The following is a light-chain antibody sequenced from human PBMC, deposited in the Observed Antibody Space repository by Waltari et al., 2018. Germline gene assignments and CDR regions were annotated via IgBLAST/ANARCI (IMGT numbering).Light chain of an antibody. CDR2: WAS. CDR1: QSLFYSTKTQNY. J-gene: IGKJ4*01. CDR3: QQYYITPLS. V-gene: IGKV4-1*01. Sequence: DVVMTQSPDFLAVSLGERATIHCKSSQSLFYSTKTQNYFAWYQQKPGQPPKWLIYWASTRESGVPDRFSGSGSGTDFTLTISSLQAEDVAIYFCQQYYITPLSFGGGTRVEIK.